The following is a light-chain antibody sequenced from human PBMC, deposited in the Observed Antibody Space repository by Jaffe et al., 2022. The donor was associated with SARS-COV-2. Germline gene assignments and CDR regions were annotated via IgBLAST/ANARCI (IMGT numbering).Light chain of an antibody. V-gene: IGKV3-11*01. CDR2: DAS. J-gene: IGKJ4*01. CDR1: QSVSSY. Sequence: EIVLTQSPATLSLSPGERATLSCRPSQSVSSYLAWYQQKPGQAPRLLIYDASNRASGIPARFSGSGSGTDFTLTISSLEPEDFAVYYCQQRRTWPLTFGGGTKVEIK. CDR3: QQRRTWPLT.